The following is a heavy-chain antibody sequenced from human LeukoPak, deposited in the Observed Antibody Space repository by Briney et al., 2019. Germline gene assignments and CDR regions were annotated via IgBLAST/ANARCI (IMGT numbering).Heavy chain of an antibody. CDR2: ITSSSSAI. CDR1: GFTFSSFG. J-gene: IGHJ4*02. Sequence: GGSLRLSCAASGFTFSSFGMNWVRQAPGKGLEWVSYITSSSSAIYYADSVKGRFTISRDNAKNSLYLQMNSLRAEDTAVYYCARDDGDYVPNYFDYWGQGTLVTVPS. D-gene: IGHD4-17*01. V-gene: IGHV3-48*04. CDR3: ARDDGDYVPNYFDY.